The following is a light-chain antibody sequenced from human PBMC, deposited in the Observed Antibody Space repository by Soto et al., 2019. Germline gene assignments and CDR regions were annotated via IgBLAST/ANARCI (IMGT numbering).Light chain of an antibody. Sequence: QSALTQPTSASGSPGQSVTISCTGTSGDVGAYDYVSGYQQHPGKAPKLLIYEVTKRPLGVPDRFSGSKSGNAASLTVSGLQAEDEADYYCSSYAGSNYPYVFGTGTKVTVL. CDR2: EVT. J-gene: IGLJ1*01. CDR1: SGDVGAYDY. CDR3: SSYAGSNYPYV. V-gene: IGLV2-8*01.